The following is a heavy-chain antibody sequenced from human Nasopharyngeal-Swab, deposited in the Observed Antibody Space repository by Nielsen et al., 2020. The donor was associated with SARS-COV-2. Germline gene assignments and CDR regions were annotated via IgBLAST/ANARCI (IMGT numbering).Heavy chain of an antibody. CDR1: GGSFNGFY. J-gene: IGHJ6*02. D-gene: IGHD5-24*01. V-gene: IGHV4-34*01. CDR2: INHNERT. Sequence: SETLSLTCSVSGGSFNGFYWNWIRQAPGKGLEWIGEINHNERTNYNLSLKGRIAMLVDTSNNQVSLKVSSVSAGDTAVYYCARAGRVGDAYTGLDVWGQGTTVTVSS. CDR3: ARAGRVGDAYTGLDV.